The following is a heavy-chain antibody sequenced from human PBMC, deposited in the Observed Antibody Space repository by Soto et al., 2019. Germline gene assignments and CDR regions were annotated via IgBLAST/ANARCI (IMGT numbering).Heavy chain of an antibody. CDR3: AYGPFVWGSGWNFDF. V-gene: IGHV2-5*02. CDR2: IHWDDEK. J-gene: IGHJ4*02. CDR1: GFSLNTRGVG. Sequence: QITLKESGPTLVIPTQTLTLTCTFSGFSLNTRGVGVVWIRQPPGKALEWVALIHWDDEKRYSPSLRNTLTITKDTSKNQVVLIMTNMDPVDTATYYCAYGPFVWGSGWNFDFWGQGILVTVSS. D-gene: IGHD6-19*01.